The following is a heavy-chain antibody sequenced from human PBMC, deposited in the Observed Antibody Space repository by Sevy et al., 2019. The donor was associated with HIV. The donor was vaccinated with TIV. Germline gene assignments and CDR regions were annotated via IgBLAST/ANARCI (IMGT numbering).Heavy chain of an antibody. CDR3: ARDHCTDGACFRSGYFDY. Sequence: GGSLRLSCAASGFTFADHAFHWVRQAPGKGLEWVAIISFDGRNKRLAESWKGRFTISRDNSTNTVYLQMTSLGPEDTAVYYCARDHCTDGACFRSGYFDYWGQGTLVTVSS. D-gene: IGHD2-8*01. V-gene: IGHV3-30*04. CDR2: ISFDGRNK. J-gene: IGHJ4*02. CDR1: GFTFADHA.